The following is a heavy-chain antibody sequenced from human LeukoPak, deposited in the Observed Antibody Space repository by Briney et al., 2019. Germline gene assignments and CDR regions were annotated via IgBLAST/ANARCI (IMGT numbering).Heavy chain of an antibody. CDR3: ARDGYGQWLVTGNGAFDI. CDR2: IKQDGSEK. D-gene: IGHD6-19*01. CDR1: GFTFSSYW. J-gene: IGHJ3*02. Sequence: GGSLRLSCAASGFTFSSYWMSWVRQAPGKGLEWVVNIKQDGSEKYYVDSGKGRFTISRDNAKNSLYLQMNSLRAEDTAVYYCARDGYGQWLVTGNGAFDIWGQGTMVTVSS. V-gene: IGHV3-7*01.